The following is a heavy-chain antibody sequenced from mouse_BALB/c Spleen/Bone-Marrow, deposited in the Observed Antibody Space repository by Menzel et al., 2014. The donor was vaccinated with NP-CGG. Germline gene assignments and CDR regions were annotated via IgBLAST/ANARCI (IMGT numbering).Heavy chain of an antibody. CDR2: IRNKANGYTT. CDR3: ARDRGGLLHDY. CDR1: GFTFTDYY. D-gene: IGHD1-1*01. Sequence: EVKLMESGGGLVQPGGSLRLSCATSGFTFTDYYMSWVRQPPGKALEWLGFIRNKANGYTTEYSASVKGRFTISRDNSQSILYLQMNTLRAEDSASYYCARDRGGLLHDYWGQGTPLTVSS. J-gene: IGHJ2*01. V-gene: IGHV7-3*02.